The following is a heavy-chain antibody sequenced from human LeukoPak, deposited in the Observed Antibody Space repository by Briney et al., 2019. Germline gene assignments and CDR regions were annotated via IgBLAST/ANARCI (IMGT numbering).Heavy chain of an antibody. V-gene: IGHV4-34*01. CDR3: ARGNNIVDTFSSYYYMDV. CDR1: GGSFSGYY. Sequence: NPSETLSLTCAVYGGSFSGYYWSWIRQPPGKGLEWIGKINHSGSTNYNPSLKSRVTISVDTSKNQFSLKLSSVTAADTAVYYCARGNNIVDTFSSYYYMDVWGKGTTVTVSS. J-gene: IGHJ6*03. D-gene: IGHD5-12*01. CDR2: INHSGST.